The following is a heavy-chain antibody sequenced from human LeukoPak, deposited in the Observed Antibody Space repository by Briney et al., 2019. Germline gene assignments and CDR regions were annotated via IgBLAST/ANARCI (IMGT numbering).Heavy chain of an antibody. J-gene: IGHJ4*01. Sequence: ASVKVSCKASGYTFTGYYIHWVRQTPGQGLEWMGWINPNSGGTNYAQKFQGRVTMTRDTSISTAYMELSRLRTDDTAVYYCASVRDELRLSTPFDYWCHGTLVTVSS. CDR2: INPNSGGT. CDR3: ASVRDELRLSTPFDY. D-gene: IGHD1-26*01. V-gene: IGHV1-2*02. CDR1: GYTFTGYY.